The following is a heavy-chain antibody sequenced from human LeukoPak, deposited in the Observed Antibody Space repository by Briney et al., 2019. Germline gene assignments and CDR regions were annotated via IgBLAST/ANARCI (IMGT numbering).Heavy chain of an antibody. J-gene: IGHJ3*02. Sequence: GGSLRLSCAASGFTFRNYALHWVRQTPGKGLEWVAVISYDGVDKYYADSVKGRFTISRDNLMNTLYLQMNSLRDEDTALYYCGSCLAYCSRASLGNDAFDIWGQGTKVTVSS. CDR2: ISYDGVDK. D-gene: IGHD2-2*01. CDR3: GSCLAYCSRASLGNDAFDI. V-gene: IGHV3-30-3*01. CDR1: GFTFRNYA.